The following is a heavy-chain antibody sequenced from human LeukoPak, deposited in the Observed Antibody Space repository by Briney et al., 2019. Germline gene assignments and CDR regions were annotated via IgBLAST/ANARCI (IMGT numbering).Heavy chain of an antibody. D-gene: IGHD6-13*01. CDR2: INPYSGDT. Sequence: ASVKVSCKASGYTFTRHHIHWVRQAPGQGLEWMGRINPYSGDTNFAQKFQGRVTMTRDTSITTAYMDLSSLTPDDTAVYFCARDQGSLTRSWYTGYWGQGTQVTVSS. CDR1: GYTFTRHH. J-gene: IGHJ4*02. CDR3: ARDQGSLTRSWYTGY. V-gene: IGHV1-2*06.